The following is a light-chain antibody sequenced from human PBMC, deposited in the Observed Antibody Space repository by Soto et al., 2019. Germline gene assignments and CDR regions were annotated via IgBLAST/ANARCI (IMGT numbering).Light chain of an antibody. V-gene: IGKV3-20*01. Sequence: IVLTQSPGTLSLSPGERATLSCRASQSISSNYLAWYQQKPGQAPRLLIYGASTRATGIPDRFSGSGSGTDFSLTISRLEPEDFAVYYCQHYGSPPTYTFGQGTKLEIK. CDR2: GAS. CDR3: QHYGSPPTYT. J-gene: IGKJ2*01. CDR1: QSISSNY.